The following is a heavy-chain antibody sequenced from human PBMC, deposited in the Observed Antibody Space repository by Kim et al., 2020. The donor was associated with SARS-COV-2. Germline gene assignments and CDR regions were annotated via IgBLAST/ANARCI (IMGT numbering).Heavy chain of an antibody. CDR1: GGSISSYY. CDR3: ARHTREDPGIAAAGTAFDI. CDR2: IYYSGST. J-gene: IGHJ3*02. D-gene: IGHD6-13*01. V-gene: IGHV4-59*08. Sequence: SETLSLTCTVSGGSISSYYWSWIRQPPGKGLEWIGYIYYSGSTNYNPSLKSRVTISVDTSKNQFSLKLSSVTAADTAVYYCARHTREDPGIAAAGTAFDIWGQGTMVTVSS.